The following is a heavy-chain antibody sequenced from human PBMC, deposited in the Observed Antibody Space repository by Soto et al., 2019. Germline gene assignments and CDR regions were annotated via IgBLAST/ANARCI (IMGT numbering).Heavy chain of an antibody. Sequence: GGSLRLSCVASGFSFSSYSMVWVRQAPGKGLEWVSYIFVTSTTIYYADSVKGRFTVSRDNAQNSLSLLMNSLTAEDTAVYYCARDKDWAFDYWGQGTLVTVSS. CDR1: GFSFSSYS. D-gene: IGHD3-9*01. J-gene: IGHJ4*02. CDR2: IFVTSTTI. CDR3: ARDKDWAFDY. V-gene: IGHV3-48*04.